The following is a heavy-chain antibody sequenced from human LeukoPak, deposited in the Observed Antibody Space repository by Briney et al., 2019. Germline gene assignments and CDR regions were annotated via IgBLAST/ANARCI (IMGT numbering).Heavy chain of an antibody. Sequence: SETLSLTCTVSGSSISSDYYWGWIPQPPGKGLEWIGEINHSGSTNYNPSLKSRVTISVDTSKNQFSLKLSSVTAADTAVYYCARPKVIRSYDRGSSEASFDYWGQGTLVTVSS. D-gene: IGHD1-26*01. CDR1: GSSISSDYY. CDR3: ARPKVIRSYDRGSSEASFDY. V-gene: IGHV4-38-2*02. J-gene: IGHJ4*02. CDR2: INHSGST.